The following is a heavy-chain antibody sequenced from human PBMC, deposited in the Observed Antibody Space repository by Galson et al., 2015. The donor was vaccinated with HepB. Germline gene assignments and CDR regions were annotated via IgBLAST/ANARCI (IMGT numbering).Heavy chain of an antibody. Sequence: QSGAEVKKPGESLKISCKGSGYSFTSYWIGWVRQMPGKGLEWMGIIYPGDSDTRYSPSFQGQVTISADKSISTAYLQWSSLKASDTAMYYCARENTAMVMGDAFDIWGQGTMVTVSS. CDR2: IYPGDSDT. D-gene: IGHD5-18*01. CDR1: GYSFTSYW. V-gene: IGHV5-51*03. J-gene: IGHJ3*02. CDR3: ARENTAMVMGDAFDI.